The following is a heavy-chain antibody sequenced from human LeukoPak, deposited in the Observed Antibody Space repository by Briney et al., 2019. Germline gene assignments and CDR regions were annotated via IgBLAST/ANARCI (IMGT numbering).Heavy chain of an antibody. CDR2: ISAYNGNT. CDR3: ARIIGYCTNGVCYNY. CDR1: GYTFISYG. J-gene: IGHJ4*02. D-gene: IGHD2-8*01. Sequence: ASVKVSCKASGYTFISYGISWVRQAPGQGLEWVGWISAYNGNTNYAQKFQDKVTMTRDTSISTAYMELSRLRSDDTAVYYCARIIGYCTNGVCYNYWGQGTLVTVSS. V-gene: IGHV1-18*01.